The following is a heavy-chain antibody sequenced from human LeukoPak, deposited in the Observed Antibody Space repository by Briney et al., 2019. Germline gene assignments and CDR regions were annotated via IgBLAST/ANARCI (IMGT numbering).Heavy chain of an antibody. Sequence: GGSLRLSCAASGFTFRSHDMSWVRQAPGKGLEWVSGISASGGSTFYADSVKGRFTISRDNSKNTLYLQMNSLRAEDTAVYYCARDGGWSLDYWGQGTLVTVSS. J-gene: IGHJ4*02. D-gene: IGHD6-19*01. CDR3: ARDGGWSLDY. V-gene: IGHV3-23*01. CDR1: GFTFRSHD. CDR2: ISASGGST.